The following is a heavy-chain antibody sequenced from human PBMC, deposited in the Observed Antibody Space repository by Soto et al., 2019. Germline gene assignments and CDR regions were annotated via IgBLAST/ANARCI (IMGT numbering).Heavy chain of an antibody. CDR1: GFTFSSYG. CDR3: AKDTHDYGDYYYYDGMDV. V-gene: IGHV3-30*18. J-gene: IGHJ6*02. Sequence: QVQLVESGGGVVQPGRSLRLSCAASGFTFSSYGMHWVRQAPGKGLEWVAVISYDGSNKYYADSVKGRFTISRDNSKNTLYLQMNSLRAEDTAVYYCAKDTHDYGDYYYYDGMDVWGQGTTVTVSS. CDR2: ISYDGSNK. D-gene: IGHD4-17*01.